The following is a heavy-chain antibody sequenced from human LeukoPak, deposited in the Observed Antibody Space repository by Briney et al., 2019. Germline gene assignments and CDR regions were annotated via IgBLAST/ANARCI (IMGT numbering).Heavy chain of an antibody. Sequence: SETLSLTCAVSGGSISSSNWWSWVRQPPGKGLEWIGEIYHSGSTNYNPSLKSRVTISVDKSKNQFSLKLSSVTAADTAVYYCARARGYYYGDYPSWADYWGQGTLVTVSS. CDR1: GGSISSSNW. V-gene: IGHV4-4*02. J-gene: IGHJ4*02. CDR3: ARARGYYYGDYPSWADY. CDR2: IYHSGST. D-gene: IGHD4-17*01.